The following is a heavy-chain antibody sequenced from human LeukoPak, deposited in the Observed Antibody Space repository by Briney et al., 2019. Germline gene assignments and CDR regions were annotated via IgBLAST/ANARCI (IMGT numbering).Heavy chain of an antibody. D-gene: IGHD3-10*01. Sequence: ASVKVSCKTSGYTFSDFDISWVRQAPGQGLEWLGWISIYNRNTNSAQKFQGRLTMTTDTSTSTAYMELSGLRSDDTAVYYCARESRLLWFGELPIDYWGQGTLVTASS. V-gene: IGHV1-18*01. CDR3: ARESRLLWFGELPIDY. CDR1: GYTFSDFD. J-gene: IGHJ4*02. CDR2: ISIYNRNT.